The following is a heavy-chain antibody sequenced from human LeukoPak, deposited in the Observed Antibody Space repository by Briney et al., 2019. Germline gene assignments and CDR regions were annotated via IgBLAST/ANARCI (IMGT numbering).Heavy chain of an antibody. V-gene: IGHV1-18*01. Sequence: ASVKVSCKASGYTFTKYGISWVRQAPGQGLECMGWISTYKGNTNYAQKFQGRVTMTTDTFTSTAYMEVRSLRSDDTAVYYCARDVSHAFDIWGQGTMVTVSS. CDR3: ARDVSHAFDI. D-gene: IGHD2-8*01. CDR2: ISTYKGNT. J-gene: IGHJ3*02. CDR1: GYTFTKYG.